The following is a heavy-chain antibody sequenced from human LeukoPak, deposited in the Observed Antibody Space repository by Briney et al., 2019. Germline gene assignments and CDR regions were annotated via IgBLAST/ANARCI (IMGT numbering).Heavy chain of an antibody. CDR3: ARAAGGRYFDY. J-gene: IGHJ4*02. CDR2: ISSSGSTI. Sequence: GGSLRLSCAASGFTFSSYEMNWVRQAPGKGLEWVSYISSSGSTIYYADSVKGRFTISRDNAKNSLYLQMNSLRAEDTAVYYCARAAGGRYFDYWGQGTLVTVSS. CDR1: GFTFSSYE. D-gene: IGHD2-15*01. V-gene: IGHV3-48*03.